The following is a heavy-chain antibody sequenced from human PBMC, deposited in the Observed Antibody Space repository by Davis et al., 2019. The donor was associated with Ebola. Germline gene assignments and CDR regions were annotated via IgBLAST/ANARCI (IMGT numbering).Heavy chain of an antibody. V-gene: IGHV4-4*07. CDR3: ARGAGGGRFDY. Sequence: PGGSLRLSCTVSGGSISSYYWSWIRQPAGKGLEWIGRIYTSGSTNYNPSLKSRVTMSVDTSKNQFSLKLSSVTAADTAVYYCARGAGGGRFDYWGQGTLVTVSS. J-gene: IGHJ4*02. CDR2: IYTSGST. D-gene: IGHD3-16*01. CDR1: GGSISSYY.